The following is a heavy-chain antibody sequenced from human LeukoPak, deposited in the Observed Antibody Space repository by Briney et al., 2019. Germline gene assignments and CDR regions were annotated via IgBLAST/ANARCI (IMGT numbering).Heavy chain of an antibody. Sequence: GRSLRLSCAASGFTFSSYAMSWVRQAPGKGLEWVSAISGSGGSTYYADSVKGRFTISRDNSKNTLYLQMNSLRAEDTAVYYCAKDYSSSWSLAYYFDYWGQGTLVTVSS. CDR1: GFTFSSYA. V-gene: IGHV3-23*01. J-gene: IGHJ4*02. CDR3: AKDYSSSWSLAYYFDY. D-gene: IGHD6-13*01. CDR2: ISGSGGST.